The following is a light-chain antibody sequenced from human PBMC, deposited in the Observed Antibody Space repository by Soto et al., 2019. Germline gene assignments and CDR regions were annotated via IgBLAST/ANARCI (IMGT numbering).Light chain of an antibody. J-gene: IGLJ1*01. CDR2: EVS. Sequence: QSALTQPPSVSGSPGQSVTISCSGTSSDVGGYNFVTWFQQHPGKAPKVMIYEVSKRPSGVPDRFSGSKSGNTASLTVSGLQAEDEADYYCTSHAGTSSVFGTGTQLTVL. CDR1: SSDVGGYNF. CDR3: TSHAGTSSV. V-gene: IGLV2-8*01.